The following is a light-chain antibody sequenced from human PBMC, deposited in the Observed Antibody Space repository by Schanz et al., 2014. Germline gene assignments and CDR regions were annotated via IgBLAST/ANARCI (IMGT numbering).Light chain of an antibody. CDR2: LNSDGSH. V-gene: IGLV4-69*01. CDR3: QTWGTGIGV. Sequence: QSVLTQSPSASASLGASVKLTCTLSSRYSAYAIAWHQQQPEKGPRYLMKLNSDGSHNKGDGIPDRFSGSSSGAERYLTISSLQSEDEADYYCQTWGTGIGVFGGGTKLTVL. CDR1: SRYSAYA. J-gene: IGLJ2*01.